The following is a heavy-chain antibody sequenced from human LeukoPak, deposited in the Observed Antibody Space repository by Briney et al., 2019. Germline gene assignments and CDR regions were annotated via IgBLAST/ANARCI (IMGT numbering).Heavy chain of an antibody. CDR2: IYYSGST. J-gene: IGHJ3*02. Sequence: SETLSLTCTVSGGSISSSSYYWGWIRQPPGKGLEWIGSIYYSGSTYYNPSLKSRVTISVDTSKNQFSLKLSSVTAADTAVYYCARLVVAGGAFDIWGQGTMVTVSS. CDR3: ARLVVAGGAFDI. V-gene: IGHV4-39*07. D-gene: IGHD2-15*01. CDR1: GGSISSSSYY.